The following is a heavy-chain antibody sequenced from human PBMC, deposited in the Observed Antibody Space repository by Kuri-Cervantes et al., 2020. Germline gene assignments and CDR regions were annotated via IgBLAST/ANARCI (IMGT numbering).Heavy chain of an antibody. CDR1: GYTFTSYY. J-gene: IGHJ3*02. D-gene: IGHD6-19*01. V-gene: IGHV1-46*01. Sequence: ASVKVSCKASGYTFTSYYMHWVRQAPGQGLEWMGIINPSGGSTSYAQKFQGRVTMTTDTSTSTAYMELRSLRSDDTAVYYCARDSIAVGGRYPDAFDIWGQGTMVTVSS. CDR2: INPSGGST. CDR3: ARDSIAVGGRYPDAFDI.